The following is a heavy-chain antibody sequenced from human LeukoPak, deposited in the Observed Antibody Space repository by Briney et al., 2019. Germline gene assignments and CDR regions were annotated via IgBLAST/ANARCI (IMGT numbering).Heavy chain of an antibody. V-gene: IGHV3-23*01. Sequence: PGGSLRLSRATAGFTFTTYAMSWVRQAPGKWLEWVSAISGSASSTYYADSVKGRFTISRDNSKNTLYLQMNSLRAEDTAVYYCARPKTQSITMVRGVIQPPDYWGQGTLVTVSS. J-gene: IGHJ4*02. CDR1: GFTFTTYA. D-gene: IGHD3-10*01. CDR3: ARPKTQSITMVRGVIQPPDY. CDR2: ISGSASST.